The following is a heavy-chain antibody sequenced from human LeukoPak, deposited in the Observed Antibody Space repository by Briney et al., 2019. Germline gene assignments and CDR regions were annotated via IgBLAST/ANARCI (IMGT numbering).Heavy chain of an antibody. CDR3: ARDIEGEDYYYYMDV. D-gene: IGHD2-15*01. Sequence: PGGSLRLSCAASGFTFSSYWMSWVRQAPGKGLEWVANIKQDGSEKYYVDSVKGRFTISRDNAKNSLYLQMNSLRAEDTAVYYCARDIEGEDYYYYMDVWGKGTTVTVSS. V-gene: IGHV3-7*01. CDR2: IKQDGSEK. J-gene: IGHJ6*03. CDR1: GFTFSSYW.